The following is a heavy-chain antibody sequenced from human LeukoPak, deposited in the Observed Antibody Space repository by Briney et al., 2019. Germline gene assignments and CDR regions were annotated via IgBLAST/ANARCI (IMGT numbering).Heavy chain of an antibody. J-gene: IGHJ5*02. CDR2: INPSGGST. Sequence: GALVKVSCKASGSTFTSYYMHWVPQAPGHGLEWMGIINPSGGSTSYAQKFTRRVTMTRDTSTSTVYIELSSLRSEDTAVYYCARDPSSNLHIVVVPAGGDNWFDPWGQGTLVTVSS. V-gene: IGHV1-46*01. CDR1: GSTFTSYY. D-gene: IGHD2-2*01. CDR3: ARDPSSNLHIVVVPAGGDNWFDP.